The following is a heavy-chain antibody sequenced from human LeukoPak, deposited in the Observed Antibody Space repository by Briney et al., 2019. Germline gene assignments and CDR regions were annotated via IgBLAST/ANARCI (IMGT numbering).Heavy chain of an antibody. D-gene: IGHD3-10*01. CDR3: ARATRGYDSGRDFDY. J-gene: IGHJ4*02. CDR1: GYTFTTFC. Sequence: ASVKVSCKSSGYTFTTFCIHWVRQAPGQGLEWLGMINPSSGSTRFAQKSKDRVTMTRDMSTNTVYMEVSGLRFEDTALDYRARATRGYDSGRDFDYWGQGTLVTVST. V-gene: IGHV1-46*01. CDR2: INPSSGST.